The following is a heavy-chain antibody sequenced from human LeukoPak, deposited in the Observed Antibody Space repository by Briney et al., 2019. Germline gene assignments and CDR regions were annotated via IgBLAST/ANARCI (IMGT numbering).Heavy chain of an antibody. V-gene: IGHV4-39*07. CDR2: IYYSGST. Sequence: SETLSLTCTVSGGSISSSSYYWGWIRQPPGKGREWIGSIYYSGSTYYNPSLKRRVTISGYTSKNQFSLKLSSVTAADTAVYYCARVRDYYGSGSYYNRPLDYWGQGTLVTVSS. D-gene: IGHD3-10*01. CDR1: GGSISSSSYY. J-gene: IGHJ4*02. CDR3: ARVRDYYGSGSYYNRPLDY.